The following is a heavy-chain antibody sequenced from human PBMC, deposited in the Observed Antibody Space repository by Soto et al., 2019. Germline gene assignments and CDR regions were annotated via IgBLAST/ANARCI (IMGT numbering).Heavy chain of an antibody. CDR1: GGSISSNY. V-gene: IGHV4-59*12. CDR2: VYNSGST. Sequence: SETLSLTCTVSGGSISSNYLTWIRQPTGKGLEWIGYVYNSGSTNYNPSLKSRVTISEDTSKSQFSLKVNSMTAADTAVYYCARYRREAVAGYTLDNWGQGIVVTVSS. D-gene: IGHD6-13*01. J-gene: IGHJ4*02. CDR3: ARYRREAVAGYTLDN.